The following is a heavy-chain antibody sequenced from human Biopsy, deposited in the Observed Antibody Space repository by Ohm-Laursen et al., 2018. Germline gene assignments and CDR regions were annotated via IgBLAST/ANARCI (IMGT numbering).Heavy chain of an antibody. CDR3: ATKLTGYFHH. J-gene: IGHJ1*01. D-gene: IGHD3-9*01. CDR2: NIPILGTG. CDR1: GGTFSNYG. V-gene: IGHV1-69*06. Sequence: SSVKVSCKVPGGTFSNYGVNWVRQTPGQGLEWLGGNIPILGTGNYAQKFQDRVTVAANTSTSTATMELRSLRSDDTAVYYCATKLTGYFHHWGQGTLVIVSS.